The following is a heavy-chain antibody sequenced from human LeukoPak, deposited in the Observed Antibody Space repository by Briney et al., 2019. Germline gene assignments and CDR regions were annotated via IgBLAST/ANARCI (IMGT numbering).Heavy chain of an antibody. D-gene: IGHD3-22*01. CDR1: GGSFIGGSMNDFS. CDR3: ARAVGYYFDNSGPSKTFDY. CDR2: LYYNGDT. J-gene: IGHJ4*02. Sequence: PSETLSLTCTVSGGSFIGGSMNDFSWSWIRQPPGKGPQCVATLYYNGDTVYNPSLKSRVTISIDTSKDQFSLRLTSVTAADTAVYYCARAVGYYFDNSGPSKTFDYWGQGTLVTVST. V-gene: IGHV4-61*08.